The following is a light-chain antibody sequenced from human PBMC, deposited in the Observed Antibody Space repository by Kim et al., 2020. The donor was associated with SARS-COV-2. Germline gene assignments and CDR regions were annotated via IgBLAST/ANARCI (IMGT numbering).Light chain of an antibody. CDR3: QQYYGTPRT. CDR1: QSVFYDSNNKNY. V-gene: IGKV4-1*01. Sequence: DLVMTQSPESLAVSLGERATIKCKSSQSVFYDSNNKNYLAWYQQKPGQPPKLLISWASNRQAGVPDRFRGSGSGTDFTLTIASLQAEDVALYYCQQYYGTPRTLGQGTKVDIK. J-gene: IGKJ1*01. CDR2: WAS.